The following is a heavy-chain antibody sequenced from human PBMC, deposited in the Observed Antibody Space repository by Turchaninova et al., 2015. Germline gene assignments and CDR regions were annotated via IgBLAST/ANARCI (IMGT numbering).Heavy chain of an antibody. Sequence: QVQLQQWGAGLLKPSETLSLTCSVYGGSFSGYWWTWIRQAPGTGLEWIGEINNGGSTNYNPSLKVRIIRSVETSKNQFSLKRSSVTAADTAVYYWARSQPQDFWGQGTLVTVSS. CDR1: GGSFSGYW. V-gene: IGHV4-34*01. CDR2: INNGGST. CDR3: ARSQPQDF. J-gene: IGHJ4*02.